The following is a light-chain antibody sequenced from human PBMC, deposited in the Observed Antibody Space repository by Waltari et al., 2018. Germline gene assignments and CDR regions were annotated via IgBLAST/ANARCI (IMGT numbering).Light chain of an antibody. CDR2: GAS. J-gene: IGKJ1*01. CDR1: ESVKTA. V-gene: IGKV3-20*01. CDR3: QHYVRLSGA. Sequence: EIVLTQSPSTLSLSPGERATLSCRASESVKTALAWYQQKPGQAPRLLIFGASNRAIGIPDSVIGSRSGTDFSFTISRLEPEDFAVYYCQHYVRLSGAFGQGTKVDVK.